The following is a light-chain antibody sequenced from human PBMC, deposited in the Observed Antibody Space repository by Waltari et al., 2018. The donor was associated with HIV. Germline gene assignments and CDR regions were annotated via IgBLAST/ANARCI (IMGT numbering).Light chain of an antibody. CDR3: QQYNSYPYT. J-gene: IGKJ2*01. Sequence: DIQMTQSPSTLSASVGDRVTITCRASQSRSSWLAWYQQKPGKAPNLLIYKASSLQSGVPSRFSGSGSGTEFTLTISSLQPEDFATYYCQQYNSYPYTFGQGTKLEIK. CDR1: QSRSSW. CDR2: KAS. V-gene: IGKV1-5*03.